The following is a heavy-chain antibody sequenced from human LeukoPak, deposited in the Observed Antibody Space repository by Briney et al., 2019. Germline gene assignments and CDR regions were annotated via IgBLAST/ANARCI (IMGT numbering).Heavy chain of an antibody. CDR3: ARVNGCSGGICGWFDR. CDR2: VSAYNGNT. Sequence: ASVKVSCKASGYTFTSYGIIWVRQAPGQGLEWMGWVSAYNGNTNYAQKLQGRVTMTTDTSTSTAYMELRSLRSDDTAVYYCARVNGCSGGICGWFDRWGQGTLVTVSS. V-gene: IGHV1-18*01. CDR1: GYTFTSYG. D-gene: IGHD2-15*01. J-gene: IGHJ5*02.